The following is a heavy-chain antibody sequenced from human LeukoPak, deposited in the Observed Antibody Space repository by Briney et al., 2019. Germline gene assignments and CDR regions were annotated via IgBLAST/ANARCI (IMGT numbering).Heavy chain of an antibody. J-gene: IGHJ6*02. Sequence: PGGSLRLSCAASGFTFSSYGMHWVRQAPGKGLEWLAVISYDGSNKYYADSVKGRFTISRDNSKNTLYLQMNSLRAEDTAVYYCAKDRRYYGSGSYPYSYYYYGMDVWGQGTTVTVSS. V-gene: IGHV3-30*18. D-gene: IGHD3-10*01. CDR3: AKDRRYYGSGSYPYSYYYYGMDV. CDR1: GFTFSSYG. CDR2: ISYDGSNK.